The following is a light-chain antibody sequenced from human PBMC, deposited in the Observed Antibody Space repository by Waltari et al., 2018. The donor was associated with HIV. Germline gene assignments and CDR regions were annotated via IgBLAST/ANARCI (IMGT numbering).Light chain of an antibody. CDR2: DVS. Sequence: QSALTQPAPVSGSPGQSITIPFTGTSSDVGGYNYALWYQQHPGKAPKLVIYDVSERPSVVSNRFSGSKSGNTASLTISGLQAEDEADYNCCSYAGSSTLLFGGGTKVTVL. V-gene: IGLV2-23*01. J-gene: IGLJ2*01. CDR1: SSDVGGYNY. CDR3: CSYAGSSTLL.